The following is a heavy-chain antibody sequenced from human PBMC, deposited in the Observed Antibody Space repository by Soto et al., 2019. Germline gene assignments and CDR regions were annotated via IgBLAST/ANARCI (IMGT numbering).Heavy chain of an antibody. Sequence: QVHLVQSGAEVKKPGASVKVSCKTSGYTFTSYGISWVRQAPGQGLEWLGWISGYDGRTNLAQKVQDRGTMTTDTSTSTVYMELRSLRSDDTAVYYCAREGDVPYYSDGMDVWCQGTTVTVSS. CDR3: AREGDVPYYSDGMDV. D-gene: IGHD2-21*02. V-gene: IGHV1-18*01. CDR1: GYTFTSYG. CDR2: ISGYDGRT. J-gene: IGHJ6*02.